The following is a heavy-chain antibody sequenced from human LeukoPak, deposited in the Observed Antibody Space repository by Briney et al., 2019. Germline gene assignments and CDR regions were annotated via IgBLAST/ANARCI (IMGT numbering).Heavy chain of an antibody. CDR1: GYTFTSYA. D-gene: IGHD3-22*01. CDR3: ARGYYYDSSGYRQANAFDI. Sequence: GASVKVSCKASGYTFTSYAMHWVRQAPGQRLEWMGWINAGNGNTKYSQEFQGRVTITRDTSASTAYMELSSLRSEDMAVYYCARGYYYDSSGYRQANAFDIWGQRTMVTVSS. CDR2: INAGNGNT. J-gene: IGHJ3*02. V-gene: IGHV1-3*03.